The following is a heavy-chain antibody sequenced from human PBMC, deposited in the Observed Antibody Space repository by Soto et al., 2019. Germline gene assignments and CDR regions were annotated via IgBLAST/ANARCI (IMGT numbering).Heavy chain of an antibody. Sequence: ASVKVSCKASGYTFTSYGISWVRQAPGQGLEWMGWISAYNGNTNYAQKLQGRVTMTTDTSTSTAYMELRSLRSDDTAVYYCARDKEVVVVPAALIYYYYYGMDVWGQGTTVTVSS. J-gene: IGHJ6*02. CDR3: ARDKEVVVVPAALIYYYYYGMDV. V-gene: IGHV1-18*01. D-gene: IGHD2-2*01. CDR2: ISAYNGNT. CDR1: GYTFTSYG.